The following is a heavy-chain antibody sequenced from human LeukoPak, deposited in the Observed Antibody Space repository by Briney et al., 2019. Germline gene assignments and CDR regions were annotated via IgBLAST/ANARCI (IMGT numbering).Heavy chain of an antibody. J-gene: IGHJ4*02. CDR3: AKSGETTVTRAPIDY. D-gene: IGHD4-17*01. CDR1: GFTFSDYY. CDR2: ISSSGSTI. Sequence: PGGSLRLSCAASGFTFSDYYMSWIRQAPGKGLEWVSYISSSGSTIYYADSVKGRFTISRDNAKNSLYLQMNSQRAEDTAVYYCAKSGETTVTRAPIDYWGQGTLVTVSS. V-gene: IGHV3-11*04.